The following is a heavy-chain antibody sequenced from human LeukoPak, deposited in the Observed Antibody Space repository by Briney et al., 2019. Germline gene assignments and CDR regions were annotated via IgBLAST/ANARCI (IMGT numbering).Heavy chain of an antibody. J-gene: IGHJ4*02. CDR3: GKALRTGMFRGVIDY. CDR2: MSYDGFTK. V-gene: IGHV3-30*04. CDR1: GFTFSAST. D-gene: IGHD3-10*01. Sequence: GGSLRLSCVASGFTFSASTMHWVRQAPGKGLEWVAVMSYDGFTKYYTDSVKGRFTISRDNSKNMLYLQMYSLRAEDTALYYCGKALRTGMFRGVIDYWGQGTPVTVSS.